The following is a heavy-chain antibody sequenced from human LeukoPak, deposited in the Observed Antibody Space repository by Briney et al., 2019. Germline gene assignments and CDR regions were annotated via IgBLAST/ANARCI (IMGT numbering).Heavy chain of an antibody. D-gene: IGHD3-3*01. V-gene: IGHV4-39*01. CDR1: GDSTSSSGDY. CDR2: VSNSGSI. CDR3: ARADYDFWSGYPNRYYFDY. Sequence: SETLSLTCTVSGDSTSSSGDYWGWLRQPPGKGLQWVARVSNSGSIYDNPSLQSRVTIFADMSKKQVSLKLISVTAADTAVYYCARADYDFWSGYPNRYYFDYWGQGTLVTVSS. J-gene: IGHJ4*02.